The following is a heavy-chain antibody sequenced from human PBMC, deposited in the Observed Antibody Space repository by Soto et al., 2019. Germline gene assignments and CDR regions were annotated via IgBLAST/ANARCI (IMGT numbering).Heavy chain of an antibody. Sequence: QVQLQQWGAGLLKPSETLSLTCAVYGGSFSGYYWSWIRQPPGKGLEWIGEINHSGSTNYNPSLKSRVTISVDTAKNQFSWKLSSVTAADTAVYYCARVIAGMVRGKIDYWGQGTLVTVSS. J-gene: IGHJ4*02. CDR3: ARVIAGMVRGKIDY. V-gene: IGHV4-34*01. D-gene: IGHD3-10*01. CDR2: INHSGST. CDR1: GGSFSGYY.